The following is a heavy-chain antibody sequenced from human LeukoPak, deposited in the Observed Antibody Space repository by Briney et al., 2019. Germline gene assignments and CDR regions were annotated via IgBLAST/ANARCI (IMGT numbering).Heavy chain of an antibody. D-gene: IGHD3-22*01. V-gene: IGHV3-30-3*01. CDR1: GGTFSSYA. CDR2: ISYDGSNK. Sequence: SCKASGGTFSSYAISWVRQAPGKGLEWVAGISYDGSNKYYAHSVKGRFTISRDNSKNTLYLQMNSLRAEDTAVYYCARDRGYYYDSSGPFDYWGQGTLVTVSS. J-gene: IGHJ4*02. CDR3: ARDRGYYYDSSGPFDY.